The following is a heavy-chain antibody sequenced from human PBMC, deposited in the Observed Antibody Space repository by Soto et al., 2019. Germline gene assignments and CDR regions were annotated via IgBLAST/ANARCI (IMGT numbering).Heavy chain of an antibody. D-gene: IGHD4-4*01. CDR2: IYYSGST. CDR1: GGSISSSSYY. CDR3: ASPTVTTSSWKKRGERVIYMDV. V-gene: IGHV4-39*01. Sequence: PSETLSLTCTVSGGSISSSSYYWGWIRQPPGKGLEWIGSIYYSGSTYYNPSLKSRVTISVDTSKNQFSLKLSSVTAADTAVYYCASPTVTTSSWKKRGERVIYMDVWGKGTTVTVSS. J-gene: IGHJ6*03.